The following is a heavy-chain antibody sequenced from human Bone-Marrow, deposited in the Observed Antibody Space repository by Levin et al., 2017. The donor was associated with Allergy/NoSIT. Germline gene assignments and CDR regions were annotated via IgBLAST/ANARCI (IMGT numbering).Heavy chain of an antibody. CDR2: IAYSGST. Sequence: QTLSLTCTVSGGSISSGTYYWSWIRQRPGKGLEWIGYIAYSGSTFYNPSLEGRLTILVDASKNHFSLNLTSVTAADTAVYYCARGNYNWGQGILVTVSS. CDR1: GGSISSGTYY. D-gene: IGHD4-11*01. CDR3: ARGNYN. V-gene: IGHV4-31*03. J-gene: IGHJ4*02.